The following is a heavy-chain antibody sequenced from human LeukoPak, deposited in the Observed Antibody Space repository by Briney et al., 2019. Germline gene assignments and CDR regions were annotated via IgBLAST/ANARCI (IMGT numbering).Heavy chain of an antibody. CDR1: GFTFSSYG. J-gene: IGHJ6*03. CDR3: AKDKDYGYYMDV. CDR2: IWYDGGDK. Sequence: PGGSLRLSCAASGFTFSSYGMHWVRQAPGKGLEWVAVIWYDGGDKYYADSVKGRFTISRDNSKNTLYLQMNSLRAEDTAVYYCAKDKDYGYYMDVWGKGTTVTVSS. D-gene: IGHD3-16*01. V-gene: IGHV3-33*06.